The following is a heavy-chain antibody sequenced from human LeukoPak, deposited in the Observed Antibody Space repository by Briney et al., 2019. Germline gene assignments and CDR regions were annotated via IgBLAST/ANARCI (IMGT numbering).Heavy chain of an antibody. J-gene: IGHJ4*02. CDR1: GGSISRYY. CDR2: IYYSGST. V-gene: IGHV4-59*08. CDR3: ARANPASMRTAMVSPFDY. D-gene: IGHD5-18*01. Sequence: PSETLSLTCTVSGGSISRYYWSCIRQPPGKGLEWIGYIYYSGSTNYNPSLKSRVTISVDTSKNQFSLKLSSVTAADTAVYYCARANPASMRTAMVSPFDYWGQGTLVTVSS.